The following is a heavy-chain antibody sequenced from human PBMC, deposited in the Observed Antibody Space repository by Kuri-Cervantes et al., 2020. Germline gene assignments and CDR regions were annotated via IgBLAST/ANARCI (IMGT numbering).Heavy chain of an antibody. CDR1: GFTFSSYA. J-gene: IGHJ6*02. CDR3: ARDLYGDYDWNYYYYGMDV. Sequence: GGSLRLSCAASGFTFSSYAMSWVRQAPGKGLEWVSAISGSGGSTYYADSVKGRFTISRDNSKNTLYLQMNSLRAEDTAVYYCARDLYGDYDWNYYYYGMDVWGQGTTVTVSS. CDR2: ISGSGGST. V-gene: IGHV3-23*01. D-gene: IGHD4-17*01.